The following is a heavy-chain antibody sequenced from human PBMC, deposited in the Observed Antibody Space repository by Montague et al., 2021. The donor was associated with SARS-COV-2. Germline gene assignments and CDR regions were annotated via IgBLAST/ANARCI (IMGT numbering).Heavy chain of an antibody. CDR3: AREGVGATTNDAFDI. J-gene: IGHJ3*02. CDR1: GGSFSGYY. Sequence: SETLSLTCAVYGGSFSGYYWGWIRQPPGKGLEWIGEINHSGSTNYNPSLKSRVTISVDTSKNQFSLKLSSVTAADTAVYYCAREGVGATTNDAFDIWGQGTMVTVSS. D-gene: IGHD1-26*01. V-gene: IGHV4-34*01. CDR2: INHSGST.